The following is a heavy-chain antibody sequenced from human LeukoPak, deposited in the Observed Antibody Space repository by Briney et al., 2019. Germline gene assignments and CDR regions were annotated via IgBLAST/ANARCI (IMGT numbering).Heavy chain of an antibody. CDR3: ARGAPGYDILTGATFDY. D-gene: IGHD3-9*01. CDR1: GFTFSSYG. CDR2: ISYDGSNK. Sequence: GGSLRLSCAASGFTFSSYGMHWVRQAPGKGLEWVAVISYDGSNKYYADSVKGRFTISRDNSKNTLYLQMNSLRAEDTAVYYCARGAPGYDILTGATFDYWGQGTLVTVSS. J-gene: IGHJ4*02. V-gene: IGHV3-30*03.